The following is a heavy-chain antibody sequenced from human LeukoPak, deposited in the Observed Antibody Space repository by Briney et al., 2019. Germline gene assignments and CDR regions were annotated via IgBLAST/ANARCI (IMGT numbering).Heavy chain of an antibody. CDR2: ILYDGNNK. CDR3: AKGLSYDSSGYYYLNY. CDR1: GFTFSTYG. J-gene: IGHJ4*02. D-gene: IGHD3-22*01. Sequence: GRSLRLSCAASGFTFSTYGMHWVRQAPGKGLEWVALILYDGNNKYYADSVKGRFTISRDNSKNTLYLQMNSLRAEGTAVYYCAKGLSYDSSGYYYLNYWGQGNLVTVSS. V-gene: IGHV3-30*18.